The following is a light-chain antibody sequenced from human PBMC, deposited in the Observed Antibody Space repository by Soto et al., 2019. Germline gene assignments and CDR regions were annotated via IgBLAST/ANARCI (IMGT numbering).Light chain of an antibody. J-gene: IGKJ5*01. CDR1: QAIRSY. V-gene: IGKV1-9*01. CDR2: AAS. Sequence: DIQLTQAPSFLPASSGDSVSITCGASQAIRSYLAWYQQKPGRAPKLLIYAASTLQSGVPSRYRGSGSGTEFTLTITSLQPEDFATYYCQQLNSFPITFGQGTRLEIK. CDR3: QQLNSFPIT.